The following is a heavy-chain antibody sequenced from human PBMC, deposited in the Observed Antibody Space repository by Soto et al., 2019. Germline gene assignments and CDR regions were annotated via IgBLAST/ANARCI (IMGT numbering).Heavy chain of an antibody. Sequence: GGSLRLSCAASGFTFSDYYMSWIRQAPGKGLEWVSYISSSGSTIYYADSVKGRFTISRDNAKNSLYLQMNSLRAEDTAVYYCARVQGYCSGGSCYSPYYYYYMDVWGKGTTVTVSS. CDR2: ISSSGSTI. D-gene: IGHD2-15*01. CDR3: ARVQGYCSGGSCYSPYYYYYMDV. V-gene: IGHV3-11*01. J-gene: IGHJ6*03. CDR1: GFTFSDYY.